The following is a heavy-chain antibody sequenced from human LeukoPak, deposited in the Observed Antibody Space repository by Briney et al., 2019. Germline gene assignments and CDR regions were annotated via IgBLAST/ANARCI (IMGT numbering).Heavy chain of an antibody. CDR1: GYSFTSYW. CDR3: ASVDCTSTSCYAHGNWFDP. V-gene: IGHV5-51*01. Sequence: GESLKISCKGSGYSFTSYWIGWVRQMPGKGLEWMGIIYPGDSDTRYSPSFQGQVTISADKSISTAYLQWSSLKASDTATYYCASVDCTSTSCYAHGNWFDPWGQGTLVTVSS. D-gene: IGHD2-2*01. CDR2: IYPGDSDT. J-gene: IGHJ5*02.